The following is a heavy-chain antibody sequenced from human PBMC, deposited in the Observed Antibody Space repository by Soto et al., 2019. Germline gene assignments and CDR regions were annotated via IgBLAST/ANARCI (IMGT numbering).Heavy chain of an antibody. Sequence: GASVKVSCKASGYTFTSYYMHWVRQAPGQGLEWMGIINPSGGSTSYAQKFQGRVTMTRDTSTSTVYMELSSLRSEDTAVYYCARAAPISYYDSSGYYPFFDYWGQGTLVTVSS. V-gene: IGHV1-46*01. CDR1: GYTFTSYY. CDR3: ARAAPISYYDSSGYYPFFDY. CDR2: INPSGGST. J-gene: IGHJ4*02. D-gene: IGHD3-22*01.